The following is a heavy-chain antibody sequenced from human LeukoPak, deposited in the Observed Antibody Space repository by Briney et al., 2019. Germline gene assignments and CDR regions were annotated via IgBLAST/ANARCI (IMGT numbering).Heavy chain of an antibody. CDR2: INSDGSST. V-gene: IGHV3-74*01. Sequence: PGGSLRLSCAASGFTFSSYWMHWVRQAPGKGLVWVSHINSDGSSTNYADSVKGRFTISRDNAKKALYLQMNSLRAEDTAVYYCVAGCSGGSCYPGYWGQGTQVTVSS. D-gene: IGHD2-15*01. CDR3: VAGCSGGSCYPGY. J-gene: IGHJ4*02. CDR1: GFTFSSYW.